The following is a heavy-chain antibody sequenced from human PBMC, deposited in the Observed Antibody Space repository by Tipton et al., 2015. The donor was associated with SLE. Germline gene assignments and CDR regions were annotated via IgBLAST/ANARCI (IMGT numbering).Heavy chain of an antibody. Sequence: TLSLTCSVSGGSMTGSYWSWVRQPPGRGLEWIGSIYYSGDTHYNPSLNSRVTMSADTSKNQFSLNLSSVTAADTAVYYCARAGYDATGYFMNYFDYWGQGALVTVSS. J-gene: IGHJ4*02. V-gene: IGHV4-59*01. CDR2: IYYSGDT. CDR1: GGSMTGSY. CDR3: ARAGYDATGYFMNYFDY. D-gene: IGHD3-22*01.